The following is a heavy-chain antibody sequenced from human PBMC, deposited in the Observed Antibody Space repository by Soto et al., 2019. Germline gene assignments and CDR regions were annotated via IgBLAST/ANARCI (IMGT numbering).Heavy chain of an antibody. CDR1: GYTFTNYG. J-gene: IGHJ6*02. D-gene: IGHD2-2*01. Sequence: QVQLVQSGAEVKEPGASVRVSCETSGYTFTNYGISWLRQAPGQGLEWMGWISVYNGKTKYAQKFQGRVTMTTDTSTNTGYMELRSLRSDDTAVYYCAREWNDCSTGMCSVSYYYHGMDVWGQGTTVTVSS. CDR2: ISVYNGKT. CDR3: AREWNDCSTGMCSVSYYYHGMDV. V-gene: IGHV1-18*01.